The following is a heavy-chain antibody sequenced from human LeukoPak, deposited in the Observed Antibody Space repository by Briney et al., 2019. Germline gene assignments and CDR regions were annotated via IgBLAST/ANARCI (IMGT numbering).Heavy chain of an antibody. D-gene: IGHD6-19*01. CDR1: GYSFTTYW. V-gene: IGHV5-51*01. Sequence: RGESLKISCQGSGYSFTTYWIGWVRQMPGKGLEWMGIIYPGDADARYSTSFQGQVTISADKSINTAYLQWSSLKASDTAMYYCARKYSSGWPNWGQGTLVTVSS. CDR3: ARKYSSGWPN. J-gene: IGHJ4*02. CDR2: IYPGDADA.